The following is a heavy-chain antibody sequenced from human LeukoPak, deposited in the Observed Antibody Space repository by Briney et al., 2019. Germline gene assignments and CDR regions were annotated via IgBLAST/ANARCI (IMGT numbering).Heavy chain of an antibody. Sequence: SETLSLTCTVSGGSISSCYWSWIRQPAGKGLEWIGRIYTSGSTNYNPSLKSRVTMSVDTSKNQFSLKLSSVTAADTAVYYCARAVIPNYYDSSGYAEDYWGQGTLVTVSS. V-gene: IGHV4-4*07. CDR2: IYTSGST. CDR1: GGSISSCY. CDR3: ARAVIPNYYDSSGYAEDY. D-gene: IGHD3-22*01. J-gene: IGHJ4*02.